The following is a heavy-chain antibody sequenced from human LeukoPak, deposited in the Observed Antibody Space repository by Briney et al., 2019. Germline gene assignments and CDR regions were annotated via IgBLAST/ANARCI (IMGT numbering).Heavy chain of an antibody. V-gene: IGHV4-34*01. J-gene: IGHJ4*02. CDR3: ARTHQTSSSFDY. D-gene: IGHD6-6*01. CDR2: INHSGST. CDR1: GGSFSGYY. Sequence: KPSETLSLTCAVYGGSFSGYYWSWIRQPPGKGLEWIGEINHSGSTNYNPSLKSRVTISVDTSKNQFSLKLSSVTAADTAVYYCARTHQTSSSFDYWGQGTLVTVSS.